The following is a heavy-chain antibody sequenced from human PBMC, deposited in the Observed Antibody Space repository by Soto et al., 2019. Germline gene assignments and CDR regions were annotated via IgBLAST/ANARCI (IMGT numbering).Heavy chain of an antibody. D-gene: IGHD6-13*01. CDR3: ARSGSSWVFDY. CDR2: IYYRGSP. CDR1: GGSISSYY. V-gene: IGHV4-59*08. Sequence: SETLSLTCTVSGGSISSYYWSWIRQPPGKGLEWIGYIYYRGSPNYNPSLKSRVPISVDTSKNQFSLKLRCVPAADTAVYYCARSGSSWVFDYWGQGTLVTVSS. J-gene: IGHJ4*02.